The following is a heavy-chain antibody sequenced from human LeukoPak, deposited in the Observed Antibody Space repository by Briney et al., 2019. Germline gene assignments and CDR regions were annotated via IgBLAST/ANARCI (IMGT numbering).Heavy chain of an antibody. CDR1: GFTFSSYW. J-gene: IGHJ4*02. CDR3: AKMNYFDS. CDR2: IRYDGSQK. D-gene: IGHD5-24*01. Sequence: GGSLRLSCAASGFTFSSYWMSWVRQAPGKGLEWVANIRYDGSQKFYVDSVKGRFTISRDNAKNSLYLQMNNLRDEDTAVYFCAKMNYFDSWGQGTLVTVSS. V-gene: IGHV3-7*01.